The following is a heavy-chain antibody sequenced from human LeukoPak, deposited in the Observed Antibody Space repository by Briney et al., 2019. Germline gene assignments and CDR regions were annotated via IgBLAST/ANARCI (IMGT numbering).Heavy chain of an antibody. CDR3: ARVTNMWELAH. Sequence: ASVKVSCKASGYTFTSYYMHWVRQAPGQGLEWMGIINPSGGSTSYAQKFQGRVAMTSDTSTSTVYMELSSLRSEDTAVYYCARVTNMWELAHWGQGTLVTVSS. D-gene: IGHD1-26*01. J-gene: IGHJ4*02. CDR2: INPSGGST. CDR1: GYTFTSYY. V-gene: IGHV1-46*01.